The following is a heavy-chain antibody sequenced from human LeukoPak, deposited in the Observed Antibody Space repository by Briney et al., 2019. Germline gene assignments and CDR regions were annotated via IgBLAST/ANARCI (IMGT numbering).Heavy chain of an antibody. CDR1: GFTFSSYA. V-gene: IGHV3-23*01. J-gene: IGHJ4*02. CDR3: ARLGYSGYDWMGFDY. D-gene: IGHD5-12*01. Sequence: GGSLRLSCAASGFTFSSYAMSWVRQAPGKGLEWVSAISGSGGSTYYADSVKGRFTISRDNSKNTLYLQMNSLRAEDTAVYYCARLGYSGYDWMGFDYWGQGTLVTVSS. CDR2: ISGSGGST.